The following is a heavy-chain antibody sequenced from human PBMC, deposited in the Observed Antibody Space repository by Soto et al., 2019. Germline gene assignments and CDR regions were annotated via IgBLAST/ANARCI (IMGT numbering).Heavy chain of an antibody. CDR1: GYTFTSYA. CDR2: ISAYNGNT. V-gene: IGHV1-18*01. Sequence: GASVKVSCKASGYTFTSYAISWVRQAPGQGLEWMGWISAYNGNTKYVQNFQGRVTMTTDTSTTTAYMELRSLRSDDTAVYYCARDAAAGLNDYWGQGTLVTVSS. J-gene: IGHJ4*02. D-gene: IGHD6-13*01. CDR3: ARDAAAGLNDY.